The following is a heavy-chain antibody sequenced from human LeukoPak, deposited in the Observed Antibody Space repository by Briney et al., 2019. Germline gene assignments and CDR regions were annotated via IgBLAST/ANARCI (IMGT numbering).Heavy chain of an antibody. J-gene: IGHJ3*01. V-gene: IGHV4-39*01. CDR1: GGSISSSSYY. CDR2: IYYSGST. CDR3: ARRWYYYDARAFAL. D-gene: IGHD3-22*01. Sequence: TSETLSLTCTVSGGSISSSSYYWGWIRQPPGKGLEWIGSIYYSGSTYYNPSLKSRVTISVDTSKNQFSLRLSSVTAADTAVYYCARRWYYYDARAFALWGQGTMVPVSS.